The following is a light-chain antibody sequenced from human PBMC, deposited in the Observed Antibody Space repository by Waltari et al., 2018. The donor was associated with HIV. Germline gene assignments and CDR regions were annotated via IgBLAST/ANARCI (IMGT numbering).Light chain of an antibody. Sequence: SALTQPASVSGSPGQSTNISCTGSSSDVGCYNLVSWYPQHPGKAPKLMIYEGIKRPSGVSNRFSGSKSGNTASLTISGLQAEDEADYYCCSYAGSSNWVFGGGTKLTVL. CDR3: CSYAGSSNWV. V-gene: IGLV2-23*01. J-gene: IGLJ3*02. CDR1: SSDVGCYNL. CDR2: EGI.